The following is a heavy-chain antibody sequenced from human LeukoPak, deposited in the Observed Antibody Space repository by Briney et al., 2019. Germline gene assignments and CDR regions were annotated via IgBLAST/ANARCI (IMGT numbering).Heavy chain of an antibody. CDR1: GGSISSYY. V-gene: IGHV4-4*07. J-gene: IGHJ4*02. D-gene: IGHD6-19*01. Sequence: SETLSLTCTVSGGSISSYYWTWIRQPAGKGLGWIGRIYTTGSTNYNPSLNSRVTMSVDTSKKQFSLKLSSVTAADTAVYYCARQIAVAGKAGFGYWGQGTLVTVSS. CDR3: ARQIAVAGKAGFGY. CDR2: IYTTGST.